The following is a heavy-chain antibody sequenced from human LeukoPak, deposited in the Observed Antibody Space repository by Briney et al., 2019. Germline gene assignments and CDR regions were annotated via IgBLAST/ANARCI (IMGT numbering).Heavy chain of an antibody. Sequence: ASVKVSCKASGYTFIDYYLHWVRQAPGQGLDWMGWMNPKNGDTNYAQMFQGRVSMTRDTSITTAYMELTRLRSDDTAVYFCARAGIVMLLDYWGQGSLLTVSS. CDR1: GYTFIDYY. D-gene: IGHD3-16*01. CDR2: MNPKNGDT. V-gene: IGHV1-2*02. CDR3: ARAGIVMLLDY. J-gene: IGHJ4*01.